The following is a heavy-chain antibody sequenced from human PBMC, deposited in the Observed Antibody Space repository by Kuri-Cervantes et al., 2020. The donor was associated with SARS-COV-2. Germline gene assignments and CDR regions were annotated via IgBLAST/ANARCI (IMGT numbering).Heavy chain of an antibody. CDR3: ARDRLYYYDSSGYLDY. J-gene: IGHJ4*02. V-gene: IGHV4-61*09. D-gene: IGHD3-22*01. CDR2: LDTSGST. CDR1: GVSVSGGTYY. Sequence: SQTLSLTCDVSGVSVSGGTYYWSWIRQPAGKGLEWIGHLDTSGSTNYNPSLKSRVTISVDTSKNQFSLKLSSVTAADTAVYYCARDRLYYYDSSGYLDYWGQGTLVTVSS.